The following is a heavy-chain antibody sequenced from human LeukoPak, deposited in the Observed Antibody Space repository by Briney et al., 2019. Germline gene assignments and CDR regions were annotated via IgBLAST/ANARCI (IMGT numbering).Heavy chain of an antibody. CDR3: ARQPMPRAFDI. CDR2: IYYSGST. V-gene: IGHV4-59*01. Sequence: SETLSLTCTVSGGSISSYYWSWIRQPPGKGLEWIGYIYYSGSTNYNPSLKSRVTISVDASKNQFSLKLSSVTAADTAVYYCARQPMPRAFDIWGQGTMVTVSS. CDR1: GGSISSYY. D-gene: IGHD2-2*01. J-gene: IGHJ3*02.